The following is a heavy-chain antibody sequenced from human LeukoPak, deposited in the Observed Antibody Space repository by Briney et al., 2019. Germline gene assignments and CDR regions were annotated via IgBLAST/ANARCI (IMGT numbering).Heavy chain of an antibody. CDR3: ARGGYTYGYLSDAFDI. CDR1: GYTFTSYY. J-gene: IGHJ3*02. D-gene: IGHD5-18*01. Sequence: ASVKVSCKASGYTFTSYYMHWVRQAPGHGLEWMVIINPSGGSPTYAQKFQGRVTMTRDTSTTTVYMELSSLRSEDTAVYYCARGGYTYGYLSDAFDIWGQGTMVTVCS. V-gene: IGHV1-46*01. CDR2: INPSGGSP.